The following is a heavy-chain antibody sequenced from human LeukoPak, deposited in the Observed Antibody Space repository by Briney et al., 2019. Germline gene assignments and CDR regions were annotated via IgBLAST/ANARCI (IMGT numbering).Heavy chain of an antibody. J-gene: IGHJ4*02. V-gene: IGHV4-4*07. D-gene: IGHD1-26*01. Sequence: SETLSLTCTVSGGSISGLYWSWIRQPAGKGLEWIGRIYTGGGTNYNPSLKSRVSMSVDTSKNQFPLKLNSVTAADTAVYFCARDVGFTKDWGQGTLVTVS. CDR2: IYTGGGT. CDR3: ARDVGFTKD. CDR1: GGSISGLY.